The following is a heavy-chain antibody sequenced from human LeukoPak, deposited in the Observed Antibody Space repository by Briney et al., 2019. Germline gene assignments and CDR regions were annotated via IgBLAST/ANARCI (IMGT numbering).Heavy chain of an antibody. CDR2: MSPDSGNT. D-gene: IGHD6-19*01. V-gene: IGHV1-8*01. CDR1: GYTFTGYD. CDR3: ARASTIAVAGTVWFDP. J-gene: IGHJ5*02. Sequence: GASVKVSCKASGYTFTGYDINWVRQATGQGLEWMGWMSPDSGNTGSAQKFQGRVTMTRDTSTSTVYMELSSLRSEDTAVYYCARASTIAVAGTVWFDPWGQGTLVTVSS.